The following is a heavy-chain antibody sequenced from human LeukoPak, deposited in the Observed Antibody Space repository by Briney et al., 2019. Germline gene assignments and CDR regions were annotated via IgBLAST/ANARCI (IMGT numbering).Heavy chain of an antibody. CDR1: GYTFTSYY. Sequence: ASVKVSCKASGYTFTSYYMHWVRQAPGQGREGMGIINPSGGNTSYAQKFQGRVTMTRDTSTSTVYMELSSLRSEDTAVYYCASSLSKLPSDYWGQGTLVTVSS. CDR3: ASSLSKLPSDY. V-gene: IGHV1-46*03. J-gene: IGHJ4*02. CDR2: INPSGGNT. D-gene: IGHD2-15*01.